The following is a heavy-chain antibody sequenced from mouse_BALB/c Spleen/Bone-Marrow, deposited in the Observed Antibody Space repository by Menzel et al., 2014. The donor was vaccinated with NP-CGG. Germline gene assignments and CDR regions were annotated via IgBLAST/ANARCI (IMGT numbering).Heavy chain of an antibody. CDR1: GYTFTDYE. Sequence: QVQLQQSGAELVRPGASVTLSCKASGYTFTDYEMHWVKQTPVHGLGWIGAIDPETGGTAYNQKFKGEATLTADKSSSTAYMELRSLTSEDSAVYYCTSYDWFAYWGQGTLVTVSA. CDR2: IDPETGGT. CDR3: TSYDWFAY. J-gene: IGHJ3*01. V-gene: IGHV1-15*01. D-gene: IGHD2-12*01.